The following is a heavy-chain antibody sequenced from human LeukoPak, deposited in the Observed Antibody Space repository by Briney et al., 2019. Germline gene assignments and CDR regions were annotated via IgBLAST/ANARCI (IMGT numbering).Heavy chain of an antibody. Sequence: PSETLSLTCAVSGYSISSGYYWGWIRQPPGKGLEWIGSIYHSGSTYYNPSLKSRVTISVDTSKNQFSLKLSSVTAADTAVYYCAREYSTYYDFWSGYYTGAFDIWGQGTMVTVSS. D-gene: IGHD3-3*01. CDR2: IYHSGST. J-gene: IGHJ3*02. V-gene: IGHV4-38-2*02. CDR3: AREYSTYYDFWSGYYTGAFDI. CDR1: GYSISSGYY.